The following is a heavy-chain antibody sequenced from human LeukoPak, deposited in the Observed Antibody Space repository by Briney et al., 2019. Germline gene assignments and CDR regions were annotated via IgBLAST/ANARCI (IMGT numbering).Heavy chain of an antibody. CDR2: ISGSGGST. CDR1: GFTFSSYW. V-gene: IGHV3-23*01. Sequence: GGSLRLSCAASGFTFSSYWMTWVRQAPGKGLEWVSGISGSGGSTYYADSVKGRFTISRDNSKYTLYLQMNSLRAEDTAVYYCAKDKGDSSGYWGAFHIWGQGTMVTVSS. CDR3: AKDKGDSSGYWGAFHI. D-gene: IGHD3-22*01. J-gene: IGHJ3*02.